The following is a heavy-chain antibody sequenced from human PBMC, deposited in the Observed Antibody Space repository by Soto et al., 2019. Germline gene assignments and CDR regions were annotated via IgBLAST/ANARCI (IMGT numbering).Heavy chain of an antibody. Sequence: ASVKVSCKASGYTFTSYYMHWVRQAPGQGLEWMGIINPSGGSTSYAQKFQGRVTMTRDTSTSTVYMELSSLRSEDTAVSYCASVPSLFYYGMDVWDKXTTVTVSS. D-gene: IGHD6-6*01. CDR3: ASVPSLFYYGMDV. CDR2: INPSGGST. V-gene: IGHV1-46*01. CDR1: GYTFTSYY. J-gene: IGHJ6*04.